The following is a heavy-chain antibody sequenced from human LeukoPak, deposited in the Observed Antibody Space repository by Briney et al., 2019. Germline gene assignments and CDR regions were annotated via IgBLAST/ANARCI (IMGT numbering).Heavy chain of an antibody. CDR3: ARRGWGSGWLGQDTSWYFDL. Sequence: SETLSLTCTVSGVSISKSSYYWGWIRQPPGKGLEWIGSTCYSGSTYYNPSLKSRVTIFVHTSKSQFSLNLSSVTAADTAVYYCARRGWGSGWLGQDTSWYFDLWGRGTPATVSS. CDR1: GVSISKSSYY. CDR2: TCYSGST. D-gene: IGHD6-19*01. J-gene: IGHJ2*01. V-gene: IGHV4-39*01.